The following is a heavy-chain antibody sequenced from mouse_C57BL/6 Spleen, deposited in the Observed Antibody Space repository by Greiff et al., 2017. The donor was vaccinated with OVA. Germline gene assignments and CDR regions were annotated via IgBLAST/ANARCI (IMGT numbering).Heavy chain of an antibody. D-gene: IGHD1-1*01. Sequence: VQLQESGAELVKPGASVKISCKASGYAFSSYWMNWVKQRPGKGLEWIGQIYPGDGDTNYNGKFKGKATLTADNSSSTAYMQLSSLTSEDSAVYFCARGHYGSSYGGYFDYWGQGTTLTVSS. CDR3: ARGHYGSSYGGYFDY. CDR2: IYPGDGDT. CDR1: GYAFSSYW. J-gene: IGHJ2*01. V-gene: IGHV1-80*01.